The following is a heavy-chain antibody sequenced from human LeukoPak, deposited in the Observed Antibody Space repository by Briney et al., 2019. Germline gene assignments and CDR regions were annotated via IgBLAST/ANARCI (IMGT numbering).Heavy chain of an antibody. J-gene: IGHJ4*02. D-gene: IGHD1-26*01. Sequence: ASETLSLTCTVSGGSISSSSYYWGWIRQPPGKGLEWIGSIYYSGSTYYNPSLKSRVTISVDTSKNQFSLKLSSVTAADTAVYYCAIYSGSYPVDYWGQGTLVTVSS. CDR2: IYYSGST. CDR1: GGSISSSSYY. V-gene: IGHV4-39*07. CDR3: AIYSGSYPVDY.